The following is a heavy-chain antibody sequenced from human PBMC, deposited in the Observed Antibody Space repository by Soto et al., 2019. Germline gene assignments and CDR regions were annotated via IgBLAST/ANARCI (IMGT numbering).Heavy chain of an antibody. V-gene: IGHV5-51*01. CDR1: GYSFTNYW. J-gene: IGHJ4*02. CDR2: INGGDSDT. Sequence: VESLKISCEGGGYSFTNYWISLVLQMPGKGLEWMGIINGGDSDTRYSPSFQGQVTVSADKSISTAYLQWSSLKASDNAIYYCERQHRNGCYDYWGQGTPVTVSS. D-gene: IGHD2-15*01. CDR3: ERQHRNGCYDY.